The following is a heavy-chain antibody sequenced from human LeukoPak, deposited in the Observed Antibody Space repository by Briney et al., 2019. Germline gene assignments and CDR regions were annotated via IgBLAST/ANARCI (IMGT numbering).Heavy chain of an antibody. CDR3: WCGSYYYDSRSQDDAFDI. Sequence: ASVKVSCKASGYTFTSYDINWVRQATGQGLEWMGWMNPNRGNTGYAHKFHGRVTMTSNTSISPAYMELSSLRSEDTAVYYSWCGSYYYDSRSQDDAFDIWGQGTMVTVSS. D-gene: IGHD3-22*01. CDR2: MNPNRGNT. V-gene: IGHV1-8*01. J-gene: IGHJ3*02. CDR1: GYTFTSYD.